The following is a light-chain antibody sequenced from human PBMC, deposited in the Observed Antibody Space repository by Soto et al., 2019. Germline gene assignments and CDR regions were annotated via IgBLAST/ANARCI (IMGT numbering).Light chain of an antibody. CDR3: QQSYTTPIT. CDR1: QGISRS. J-gene: IGKJ5*01. V-gene: IGKV1-39*01. Sequence: IQLTQSPSSLSASVGARVTITCRASQGISRSLAWYQQNPGKAPKLLIFEASTLQSGVPSRFSGSGSGTDFTLTIRSLQPEEFATYYCQQSYTTPITVGRGTRLEIK. CDR2: EAS.